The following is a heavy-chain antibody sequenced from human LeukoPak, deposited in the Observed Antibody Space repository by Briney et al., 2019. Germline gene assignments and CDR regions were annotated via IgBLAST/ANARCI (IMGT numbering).Heavy chain of an antibody. V-gene: IGHV3-9*03. CDR2: ISWNSGSI. J-gene: IGHJ4*02. CDR3: AKGWYDILTGFCDY. D-gene: IGHD3-9*01. Sequence: PGRSLRLSCAASGFTFDDYAMHWVRQAPGKGLKGFSGISWNSGSIGYADSVKGRFTISRDNAKISLYLQMNSLRAEDMGLYYCAKGWYDILTGFCDYWGQGTLVSVSS. CDR1: GFTFDDYA.